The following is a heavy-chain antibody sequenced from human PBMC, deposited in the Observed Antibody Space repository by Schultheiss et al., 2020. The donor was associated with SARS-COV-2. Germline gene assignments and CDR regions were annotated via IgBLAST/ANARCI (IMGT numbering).Heavy chain of an antibody. CDR2: MNPNSGNT. D-gene: IGHD3-22*01. J-gene: IGHJ4*02. V-gene: IGHV1-8*01. Sequence: GGSLRLSCKASGYTFTSYDINWVRQATGQGLEWMGWMNPNSGNTGYAQKFQGRVTMTRNTSISTAYMELSSLRSEDTAVYYCARDLYYYDSSGQGYWGQGTLVTVSS. CDR3: ARDLYYYDSSGQGY. CDR1: GYTFTSYD.